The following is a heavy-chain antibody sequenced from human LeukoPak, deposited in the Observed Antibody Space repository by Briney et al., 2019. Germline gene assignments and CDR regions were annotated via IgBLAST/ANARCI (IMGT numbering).Heavy chain of an antibody. V-gene: IGHV6-1*01. CDR1: GDSVSSNSAA. D-gene: IGHD3-3*01. Sequence: SQTLSLTCAISGDSVSSNSAAWNWIRQSPSRGLEWLGRTYYRSKWYSDCTVSVKGRITINPDTSKNQFSLQLNSVTPEDTAVYYCAREGFGGYYDFWSGYFYWGQGTLVTVSS. J-gene: IGHJ4*02. CDR2: TYYRSKWYS. CDR3: AREGFGGYYDFWSGYFY.